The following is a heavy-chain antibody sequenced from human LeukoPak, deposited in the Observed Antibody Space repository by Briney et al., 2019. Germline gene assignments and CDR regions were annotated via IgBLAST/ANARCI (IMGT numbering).Heavy chain of an antibody. CDR1: GGSISSGGYS. CDR2: IYHSGST. Sequence: SETLSLTCAVSGGSISSGGYSWSWIRQPPGKGLEWIGYIYHSGSTYYNPSLKSRVTISVDRSKNQFSLKLSSVTAADTAVYYCARDCSSTSCYGYYYYMDAWGKGTTVTVSS. V-gene: IGHV4-30-2*01. D-gene: IGHD2-2*01. CDR3: ARDCSSTSCYGYYYYMDA. J-gene: IGHJ6*03.